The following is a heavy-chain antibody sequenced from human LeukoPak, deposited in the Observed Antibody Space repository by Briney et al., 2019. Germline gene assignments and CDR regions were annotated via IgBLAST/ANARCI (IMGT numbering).Heavy chain of an antibody. CDR1: GFTFTNYD. V-gene: IGHV3-23*01. CDR3: AKGGSGYDFGY. Sequence: GGSLRLSCAASGFTFTNYDMNWVRQAPGKGLEWVSGISAGSTYYADSVTGRFTISRDNSKNTLYLQMNNLRAEDTAVYYCAKGGSGYDFGYWGQGTLVTVSS. CDR2: ISAGST. J-gene: IGHJ4*02. D-gene: IGHD5-12*01.